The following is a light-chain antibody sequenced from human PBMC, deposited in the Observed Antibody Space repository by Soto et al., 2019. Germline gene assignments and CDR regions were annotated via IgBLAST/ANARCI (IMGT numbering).Light chain of an antibody. Sequence: QSVLTQPPSASGTPGQRVTISCSGSSSNLGINTVNWYQQLPGTAPKLLIYSNNQRPSGVPDRFSGSKSGTSASLAVSGLQSEDEPDYYCAALDDRLNAYVFGNGTKVT. V-gene: IGLV1-44*01. J-gene: IGLJ1*01. CDR2: SNN. CDR3: AALDDRLNAYV. CDR1: SSNLGINT.